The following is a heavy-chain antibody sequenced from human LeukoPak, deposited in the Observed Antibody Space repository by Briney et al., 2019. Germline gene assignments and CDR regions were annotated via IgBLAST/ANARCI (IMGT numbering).Heavy chain of an antibody. V-gene: IGHV3-48*01. CDR1: GFTFSTYS. Sequence: LAGGSLRLSCAASGFTFSTYSMNWVRQAPGKVLEWLSYISSSGTTTFYADSVEGRFTISRDNAKNSLYLQMNSLRAEDTAVYYCARLGGVDYWGQGTLVTVSS. J-gene: IGHJ4*02. D-gene: IGHD4-17*01. CDR3: ARLGGVDY. CDR2: ISSSGTTT.